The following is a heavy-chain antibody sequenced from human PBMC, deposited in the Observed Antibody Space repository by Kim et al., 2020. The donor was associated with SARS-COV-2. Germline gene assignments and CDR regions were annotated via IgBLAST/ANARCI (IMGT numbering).Heavy chain of an antibody. V-gene: IGHV3-53*01. CDR2: IFVGGTT. D-gene: IGHD3-10*01. CDR1: GFTVRSNY. J-gene: IGHJ4*02. CDR3: ARDHYYGSQSD. Sequence: LSLTCAASGFTVRSNYMTWVRQAPGKGLEWVSVIFVGGTTYYADSVKGRFTISRDNSANTVFLQMTSLRAEDTAVYYCARDHYYGSQSDWGQGTLVT.